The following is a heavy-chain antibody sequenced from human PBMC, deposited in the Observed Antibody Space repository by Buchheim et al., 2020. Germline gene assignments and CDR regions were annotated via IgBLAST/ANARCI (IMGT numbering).Heavy chain of an antibody. J-gene: IGHJ4*02. CDR3: TGSSSGY. CDR1: GFAFSAAA. CDR2: IRGKGNNYAT. V-gene: IGHV3-73*02. Sequence: EVQLVESGGGLVQPGESLKLSCVGSGFAFSAAAMHWVRQASGKRLEWVGHIRGKGNNYATAYSASVKGRFTISRDDSENTAYLQMNSLKIEDTAVYYCTGSSSGYWGRGTL. D-gene: IGHD6-6*01.